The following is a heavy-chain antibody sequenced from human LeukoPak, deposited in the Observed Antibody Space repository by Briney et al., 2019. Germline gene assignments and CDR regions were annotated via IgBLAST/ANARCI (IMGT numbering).Heavy chain of an antibody. V-gene: IGHV6-1*01. D-gene: IGHD5-12*01. CDR3: ARGWLRQGFDQ. J-gene: IGHJ4*02. CDR2: TYYSSKSYN. Sequence: SQTLSLTCAVFGDSVSSNSAAWNWSRQSPSRGLEWLGRTYYSSKSYNDYAVSVRSRISINTDTSKNQFSLHLNSVTPEDTAVYYCARGWLRQGFDQWGRGTLVTVSS. CDR1: GDSVSSNSAA.